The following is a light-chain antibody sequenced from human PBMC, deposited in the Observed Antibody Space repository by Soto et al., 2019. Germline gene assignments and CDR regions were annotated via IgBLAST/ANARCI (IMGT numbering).Light chain of an antibody. CDR1: QSISRW. Sequence: DIQMTQSPSTLSASVGDRVTITCRASQSISRWLAWYQQKPGKDPKLLIYGASTRATGIPARFSGSGSGTEFTLTISSLQPEDFAAYYCQQYNNWPPWTFGQGTKVDIK. J-gene: IGKJ1*01. CDR3: QQYNNWPPWT. CDR2: GAS. V-gene: IGKV1-5*01.